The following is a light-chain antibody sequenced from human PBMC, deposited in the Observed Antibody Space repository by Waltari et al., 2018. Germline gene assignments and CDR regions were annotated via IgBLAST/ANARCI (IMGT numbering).Light chain of an antibody. CDR3: QQYGTSPYT. Sequence: EIVLTQSPGTLSLSPGERATLSCRTSQSVYSSYLAWYQQKPGQAPGLLIYGASNRATGIPYRFSGSGSVTDFALTISRLEPEDFALYYCQQYGTSPYTFGQGTKLEV. J-gene: IGKJ2*01. CDR2: GAS. V-gene: IGKV3-20*01. CDR1: QSVYSSY.